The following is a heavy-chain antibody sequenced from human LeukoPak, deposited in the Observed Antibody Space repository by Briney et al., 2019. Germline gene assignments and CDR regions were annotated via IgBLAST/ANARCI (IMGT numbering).Heavy chain of an antibody. CDR2: IQSGGST. J-gene: IGHJ4*02. V-gene: IGHV3-66*01. Sequence: PGGSLRLSCAASGFTVSSNFFTWVRQAPGKGLEWVSVIQSGGSTYYADSVKGRFTISRDSSKNMLFLQMSSLTAEDTAVYYCARGTATSSQPFDYWGQGTLVTVSS. CDR1: GFTVSSNF. CDR3: ARGTATSSQPFDY. D-gene: IGHD2-21*02.